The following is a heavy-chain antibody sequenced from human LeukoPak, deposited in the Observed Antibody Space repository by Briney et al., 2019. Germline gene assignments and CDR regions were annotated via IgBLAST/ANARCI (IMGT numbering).Heavy chain of an antibody. J-gene: IGHJ4*02. D-gene: IGHD3-9*01. CDR1: GGTFSSYT. Sequence: SVKVSCKASGGTFSSYTINWVRQAPGKGLEWMGRINPILGIANYAQKFHGRGTITADKSTSTVYMQLSGVRSEDTGVYYCARELYYYDISGQIDYWGQGTLVTVSS. CDR3: ARELYYYDISGQIDY. V-gene: IGHV1-69*04. CDR2: INPILGIA.